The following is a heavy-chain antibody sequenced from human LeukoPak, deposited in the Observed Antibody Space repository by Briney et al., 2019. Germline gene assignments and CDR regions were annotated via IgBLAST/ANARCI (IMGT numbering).Heavy chain of an antibody. D-gene: IGHD6-13*01. CDR3: ARGGNQYSSSWYGYYYYMDV. CDR1: GFTFSSYW. J-gene: IGHJ6*03. V-gene: IGHV3-7*01. Sequence: GGSLRLSCAASGFTFSSYWMSWVRQAPGKGLEWVANIKQDGSEKYYVDSVKGRFTISRDNAKNSLYLQMNSLRAEDTAVYYCARGGNQYSSSWYGYYYYMDVWGKGTTVTVPS. CDR2: IKQDGSEK.